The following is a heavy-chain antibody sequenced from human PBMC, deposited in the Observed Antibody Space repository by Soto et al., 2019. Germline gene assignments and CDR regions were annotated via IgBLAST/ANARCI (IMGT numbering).Heavy chain of an antibody. CDR3: SRLEGG. Sequence: EEQLVESGGGLVQPGGSLTLSCAASGFTFSDYYMEWVRQAPGKGLEWVARSRNKAKSYTTDYAASVKGRSTISRDLSKNSLYLQMNNLKTEDTAVYYCSRLEGGWGQGTLVTVSS. J-gene: IGHJ4*02. CDR2: SRNKAKSYTT. V-gene: IGHV3-72*01. D-gene: IGHD3-3*01. CDR1: GFTFSDYY.